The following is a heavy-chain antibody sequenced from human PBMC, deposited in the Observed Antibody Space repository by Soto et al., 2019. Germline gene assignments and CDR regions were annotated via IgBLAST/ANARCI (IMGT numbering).Heavy chain of an antibody. D-gene: IGHD6-19*01. CDR3: AIAYSSGWYRVDC. Sequence: QVQLVQSGAEVKKPGASVKVSCKASGYTFTSYGISWVRQAPGQGLEWMGWISAYNGNTNYAQKLQGRVTMTTDTAPSKAYMELRRLSSDDTAVYYCAIAYSSGWYRVDCWGQGTLVTVSS. V-gene: IGHV1-18*04. J-gene: IGHJ4*02. CDR1: GYTFTSYG. CDR2: ISAYNGNT.